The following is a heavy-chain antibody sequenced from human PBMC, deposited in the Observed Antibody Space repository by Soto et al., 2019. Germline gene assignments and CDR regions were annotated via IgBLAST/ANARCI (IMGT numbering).Heavy chain of an antibody. Sequence: EVQLLESGGGLVQPGGSLRLSCAASGFTFSSYAMTWVRQAPGKGLEWVSCIGGSDGSTYYADSVKGRFTISRDNSKNTLHLQMNSLRVEDTAVYYCAKDRLGSVGGLYAPWGQGTLVTVSS. CDR1: GFTFSSYA. CDR2: IGGSDGST. D-gene: IGHD3-16*01. CDR3: AKDRLGSVGGLYAP. J-gene: IGHJ5*02. V-gene: IGHV3-23*01.